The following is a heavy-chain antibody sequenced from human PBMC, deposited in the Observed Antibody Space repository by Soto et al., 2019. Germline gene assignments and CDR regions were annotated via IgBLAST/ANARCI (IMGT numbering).Heavy chain of an antibody. J-gene: IGHJ5*02. CDR1: GGSFSGYY. CDR3: AREWRITIFGVVNKGFDP. D-gene: IGHD3-3*01. CDR2: INHSGST. V-gene: IGHV4-34*01. Sequence: PSETLSLTCAVYGGSFSGYYWSWIRQPPGKGLEWIGEINHSGSTNYNPSIKSRVTISVDTSKNQFSLKLSSVTAADTAVYYCAREWRITIFGVVNKGFDPWGQGTLVTVSS.